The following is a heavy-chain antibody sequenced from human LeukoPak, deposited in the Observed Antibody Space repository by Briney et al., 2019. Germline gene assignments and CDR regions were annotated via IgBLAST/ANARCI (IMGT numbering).Heavy chain of an antibody. CDR3: ARVSGRLERQSDLDS. V-gene: IGHV3-21*01. CDR2: ISGDSTYI. J-gene: IGHJ4*02. CDR1: GFTFASYS. D-gene: IGHD1-1*01. Sequence: PGGSLRLSCAASGFTFASYSMNWVRQAPGKGLEWVSSISGDSTYIYNAGSVKGRFTISRDNAQASPYLQMISLRADDTAVYYCARVSGRLERQSDLDSWGQGTLVIVSS.